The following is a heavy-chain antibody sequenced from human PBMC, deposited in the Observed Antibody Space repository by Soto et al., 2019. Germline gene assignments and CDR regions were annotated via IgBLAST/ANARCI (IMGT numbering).Heavy chain of an antibody. CDR1: GGTFSSYA. CDR2: IIPIFGTA. Sequence: QVQLVQSGAEVKKPWSSVKLSCKAAGGTFSSYAISWVRQAPGQGLEWVGGIIPIFGTANDAQKIQGRVTLTADETTSPAYIELSRLRSEDTAVYYCARPTTVTTGPLFDTWGQGTLVTVSS. CDR3: ARPTTVTTGPLFDT. D-gene: IGHD4-17*01. J-gene: IGHJ5*02. V-gene: IGHV1-69*12.